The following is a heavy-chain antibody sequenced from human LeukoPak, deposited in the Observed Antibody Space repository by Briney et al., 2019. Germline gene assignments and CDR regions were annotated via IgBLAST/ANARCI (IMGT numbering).Heavy chain of an antibody. CDR3: AKDPYDFWSGYPRPIYFDY. CDR2: ISGSGGST. D-gene: IGHD3-3*01. CDR1: GFTFSSYA. V-gene: IGHV3-23*01. Sequence: GGSLRLSCAASGFTFSSYAMSWVRQAPGKGLEWVSAISGSGGSTYYADSVKGRFTISRDNSKNTLYLQMNSQRAEDTAVYYCAKDPYDFWSGYPRPIYFDYWGQGTLVTVSS. J-gene: IGHJ4*02.